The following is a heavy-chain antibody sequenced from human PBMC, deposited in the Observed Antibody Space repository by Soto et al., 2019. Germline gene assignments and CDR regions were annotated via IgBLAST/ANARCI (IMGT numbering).Heavy chain of an antibody. CDR1: GGSISSGGYY. V-gene: IGHV4-31*03. CDR2: IYYSGST. CDR3: ARDSGNYGDYFDY. Sequence: SETLSLTCTVSGGSISSGGYYWSWIRQHPGKGLEWIGYIYYSGSTYYNPSLKSRVTISVDTSKNQFSLKLSSVTAADTAVYYCARDSGNYGDYFDYWGQGTLVTVSS. J-gene: IGHJ4*02. D-gene: IGHD4-17*01.